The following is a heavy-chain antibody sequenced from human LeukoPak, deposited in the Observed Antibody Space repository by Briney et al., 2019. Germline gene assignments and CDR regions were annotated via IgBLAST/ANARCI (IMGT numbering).Heavy chain of an antibody. V-gene: IGHV3-30*04. D-gene: IGHD1-26*01. J-gene: IGHJ4*02. CDR2: ISYDGSNK. Sequence: GRSLRLSCAASGFTFSSYAMHWVRQAPGKGLEWVAVISYDGSNKYYADSVKGRFPISRDNSKNTLYLQMNSLRAEDTAVYYCARDPQAGRWPGFDYWGQGTLVTVSS. CDR1: GFTFSSYA. CDR3: ARDPQAGRWPGFDY.